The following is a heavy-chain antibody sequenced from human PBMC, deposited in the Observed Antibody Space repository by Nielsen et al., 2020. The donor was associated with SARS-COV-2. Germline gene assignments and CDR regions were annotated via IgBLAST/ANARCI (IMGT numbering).Heavy chain of an antibody. CDR1: GYTFTSYG. CDR3: ARDGITKVRGVIQYYYYYYMGV. Sequence: ASVKVSCKASGYTFTSYGISRVRQAPGQGLERMGWISAYNGNTNYAQKLQGRVTMTTDTSTSTAYMELRSLRSDDTAVYYCARDGITKVRGVIQYYYYYYMGVWGKGTTVTVSS. V-gene: IGHV1-18*04. CDR2: ISAYNGNT. J-gene: IGHJ6*03. D-gene: IGHD3-10*01.